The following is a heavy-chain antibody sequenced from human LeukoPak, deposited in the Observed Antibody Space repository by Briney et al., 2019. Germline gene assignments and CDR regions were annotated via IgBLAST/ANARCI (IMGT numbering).Heavy chain of an antibody. J-gene: IGHJ4*02. D-gene: IGHD1-26*01. CDR1: GFTVSTTY. CDR2: VYSGGNT. V-gene: IGHV3-66*02. Sequence: GGSLRLSCAASGFTVSTTYLSWVRQAPGKGLEWVSVVYSGGNTYYTDSVKGRFTISRDNSKNTLYLQMNSLRAEDTDVYYCATNGENSGTFLQFDCWGQGTLVTVSS. CDR3: ATNGENSGTFLQFDC.